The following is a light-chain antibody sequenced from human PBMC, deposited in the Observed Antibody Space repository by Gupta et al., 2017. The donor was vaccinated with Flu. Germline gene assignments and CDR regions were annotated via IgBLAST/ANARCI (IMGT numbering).Light chain of an antibody. CDR1: QSVSSY. CDR3: QQRSNWSPIT. J-gene: IGKJ5*01. V-gene: IGKV3-11*01. CDR2: DAS. Sequence: ERATLSCRASQSVSSYLAWYQQKPGQAPRLLIYDASNRATGIPARFSGSGSGTDFTLTISSLEPEDFAVYYCQQRSNWSPITFGQGTRLEIK.